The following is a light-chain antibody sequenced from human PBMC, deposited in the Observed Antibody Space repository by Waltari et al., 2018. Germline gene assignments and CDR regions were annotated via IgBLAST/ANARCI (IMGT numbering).Light chain of an antibody. CDR1: SSDVGAYNY. CDR3: CSLAGSYTWV. J-gene: IGLJ3*02. CDR2: DVN. V-gene: IGLV2-11*01. Sequence: QSALTQPRSVSGSPGQSVTISCTGTSSDVGAYNYVSWYQQYPGQPPKLMIYDVNKQPSGVPDRFSGSKFGNTASLTISGLQAEDEADYYCCSLAGSYTWVFGGGTKLTVL.